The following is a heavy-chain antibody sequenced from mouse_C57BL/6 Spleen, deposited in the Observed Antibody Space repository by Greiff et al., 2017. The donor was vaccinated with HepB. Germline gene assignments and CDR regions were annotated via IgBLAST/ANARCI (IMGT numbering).Heavy chain of an antibody. Sequence: QVQLQQSGAELVRPGTSVKVSCKASGYAFTNYLIEWVKQRPGQGLEWIGVINPGSGGTNYNEKFKGKATLTADKSSSTAYMQLSSLTSEDSAVYFCARGGYYYGRESPPAYWGQGTLVTVSA. CDR1: GYAFTNYL. CDR3: ARGGYYYGRESPPAY. CDR2: INPGSGGT. D-gene: IGHD1-1*01. J-gene: IGHJ3*01. V-gene: IGHV1-54*01.